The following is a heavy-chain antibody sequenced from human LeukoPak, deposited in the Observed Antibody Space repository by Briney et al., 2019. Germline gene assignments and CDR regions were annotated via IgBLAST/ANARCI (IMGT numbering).Heavy chain of an antibody. CDR2: IHTSGSA. Sequence: SETLSLTCTVSGDSISSSYWSWIRQPAGKGLEWIGRIHTSGSANYNPSLKSRVTLSVDTSKRQFSLKLSSVTAADTAVYYCARAPVWWFDPWGQGTLVTVSS. CDR1: GDSISSSY. CDR3: ARAPVWWFDP. V-gene: IGHV4-4*07. J-gene: IGHJ5*02. D-gene: IGHD3-16*01.